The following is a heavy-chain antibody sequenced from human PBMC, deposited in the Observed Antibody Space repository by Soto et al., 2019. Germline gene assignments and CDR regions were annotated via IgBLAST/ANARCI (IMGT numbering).Heavy chain of an antibody. J-gene: IGHJ3*01. CDR2: SMFDESSH. V-gene: IGHV3-30*18. D-gene: IGHD2-2*01. Sequence: QVRLVESGGGVVQPGRSLRLSCSASGFTFSNFALHWVRQPPGKGLEWVALSMFDESSHEYADSVKGRFTISRDHSKNILYLHLHSLRPEDTAVYYCVKDRREYQTLSDAFDVWGQGTLVTVSS. CDR1: GFTFSNFA. CDR3: VKDRREYQTLSDAFDV.